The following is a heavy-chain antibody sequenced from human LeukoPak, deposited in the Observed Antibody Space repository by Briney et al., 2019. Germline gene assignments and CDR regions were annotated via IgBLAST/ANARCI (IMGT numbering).Heavy chain of an antibody. CDR2: ISSSSSSV. Sequence: PGGSLRLSCAASGFTFSSYSMNWVRQAPGKGLEWVSSISSSSSSVYYADSVKGRFTISRDNAKNSLYLQMNSLRAEDTAVYYCARDRVTRPSDAFDIWGQGTMVTVSS. J-gene: IGHJ3*02. CDR1: GFTFSSYS. D-gene: IGHD4-11*01. V-gene: IGHV3-21*01. CDR3: ARDRVTRPSDAFDI.